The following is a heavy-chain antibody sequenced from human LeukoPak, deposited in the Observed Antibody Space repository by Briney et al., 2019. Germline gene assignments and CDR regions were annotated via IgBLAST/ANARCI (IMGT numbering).Heavy chain of an antibody. J-gene: IGHJ4*02. Sequence: GGSLRLSCAASGFTFSSYAMSWVRQAPGKGLEWVSAISGSGGSTYYADSVKGRFTISRDSSKNTLYLQMNSLRAEDTAVYYCAKSFFLVDYYGSGSPAYWGQGTLVTVSS. D-gene: IGHD3-10*01. CDR1: GFTFSSYA. V-gene: IGHV3-23*01. CDR2: ISGSGGST. CDR3: AKSFFLVDYYGSGSPAY.